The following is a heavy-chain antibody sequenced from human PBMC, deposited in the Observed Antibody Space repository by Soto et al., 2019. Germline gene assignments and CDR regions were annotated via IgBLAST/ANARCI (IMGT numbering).Heavy chain of an antibody. CDR1: GFTFSDYA. Sequence: QVQLVESGGGVVQPGRSLRLSCAASGFTFSDYAMHWVRQAPGKGLPPQWVAVTSFDGGNQYYADSVKGRFTISRDKSNNTLYLQMNGLGAEDTATYYCAKDSSVTAAGSGGWFDPWGQGTLVIVSS. J-gene: IGHJ5*02. D-gene: IGHD6-13*01. CDR3: AKDSSVTAAGSGGWFDP. V-gene: IGHV3-30*18. CDR2: TSFDGGNQ.